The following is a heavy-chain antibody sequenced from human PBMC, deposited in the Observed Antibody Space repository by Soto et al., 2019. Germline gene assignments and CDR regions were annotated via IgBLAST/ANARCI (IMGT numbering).Heavy chain of an antibody. J-gene: IGHJ4*02. CDR2: ISSSSSYI. V-gene: IGHV3-21*01. D-gene: IGHD6-19*01. Sequence: GGSLPLSCAASGLTFSSYSMNWVRQAPGKGLDWVSSISSSSSYIYYADSVKGRFTISRDNAKNSLYLQMKSLRAEDTAVYYCARALQGIAVDGTVGFDYWGQGTMVTVSS. CDR3: ARALQGIAVDGTVGFDY. CDR1: GLTFSSYS.